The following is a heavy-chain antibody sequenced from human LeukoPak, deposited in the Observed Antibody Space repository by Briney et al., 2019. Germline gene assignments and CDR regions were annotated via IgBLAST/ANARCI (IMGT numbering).Heavy chain of an antibody. J-gene: IGHJ4*02. CDR3: AREPYGSGSYGVDY. D-gene: IGHD3-10*01. Sequence: GGSLRLSCAASGFSFSSYWMHWIRQAPGKGLVWVARIKSDGSSTDYADYVKGRFTISRDNAKNTLYLQMNSLRAEDTALYYCAREPYGSGSYGVDYWGQGTLVTVSS. V-gene: IGHV3-74*01. CDR1: GFSFSSYW. CDR2: IKSDGSST.